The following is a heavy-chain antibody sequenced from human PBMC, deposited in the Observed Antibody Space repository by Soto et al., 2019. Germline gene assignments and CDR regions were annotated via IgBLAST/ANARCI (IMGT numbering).Heavy chain of an antibody. CDR1: GGSIRNYY. CDR3: ARTHLGVYYYMDV. Sequence: QVQLQESGPGLVKPSETLSLTCTVSGGSIRNYYWSWVRQPPGKGLEWIGNIHHSGSTNYNSSLKSRVTISVDTSENQFSLELTSVTAADTAVYYCARTHLGVYYYMDVWGKGTTVTVSS. D-gene: IGHD1-26*01. CDR2: IHHSGST. V-gene: IGHV4-59*08. J-gene: IGHJ6*03.